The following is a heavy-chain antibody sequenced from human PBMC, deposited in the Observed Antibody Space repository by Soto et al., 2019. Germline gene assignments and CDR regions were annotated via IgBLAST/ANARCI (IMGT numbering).Heavy chain of an antibody. CDR1: GYIFTSYG. Sequence: ASVKVSCKDAGYIFTSYGISWVRQAPGQGLEWMGWISAYNGNTNYAQKLQGRVTMTTDTSTSTAYMELRSLRSDDTAVYYCARERSIFGVVIGFDYWGQGTLVTVSS. D-gene: IGHD3-3*01. CDR3: ARERSIFGVVIGFDY. CDR2: ISAYNGNT. J-gene: IGHJ4*02. V-gene: IGHV1-18*01.